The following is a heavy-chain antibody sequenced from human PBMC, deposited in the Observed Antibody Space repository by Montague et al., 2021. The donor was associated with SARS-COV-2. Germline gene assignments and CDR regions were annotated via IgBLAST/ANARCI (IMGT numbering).Heavy chain of an antibody. Sequence: SLRLSCEAFGFTFRIYGMHWVRQAPVKGLEWVALIWYDGSNKYYXDSVKGRFTISGDNSKNTVYLQMNSLRAEDTAVFYCARGYGDYHFDYWGQGTLVTVSS. J-gene: IGHJ4*02. V-gene: IGHV3-33*08. CDR3: ARGYGDYHFDY. CDR1: GFTFRIYG. D-gene: IGHD4-17*01. CDR2: IWYDGSNK.